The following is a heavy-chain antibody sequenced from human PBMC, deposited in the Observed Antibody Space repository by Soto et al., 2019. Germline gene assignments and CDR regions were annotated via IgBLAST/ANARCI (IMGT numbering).Heavy chain of an antibody. J-gene: IGHJ4*02. CDR1: GFTFSSYA. D-gene: IGHD4-17*01. Sequence: EVQLLESGGGLAQPGGSLRLSCAASGFTFSSYAMSWVRQAPGKGLEWVSGIRGNGASTNYADSVKGRFTISRYNSKNTLYLQMNSLRAEDTAVYFCVKEALRFKTTVTTLDSWGQGTLVTVSS. CDR3: VKEALRFKTTVTTLDS. V-gene: IGHV3-23*01. CDR2: IRGNGAST.